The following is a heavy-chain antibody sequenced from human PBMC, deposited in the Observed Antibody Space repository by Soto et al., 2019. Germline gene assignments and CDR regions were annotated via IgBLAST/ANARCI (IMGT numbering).Heavy chain of an antibody. CDR1: GGTFSSYA. Sequence: SVKVSCKASGGTFSSYAISWVRQAPGQGLEWMGGIIPIFGTANYAQKFQGRVTITADKSTSTAYMELSSLRSEDTAVYYCARVYWNHRHWYFDYWGQGTLVTVSS. CDR2: IIPIFGTA. V-gene: IGHV1-69*06. J-gene: IGHJ4*02. CDR3: ARVYWNHRHWYFDY. D-gene: IGHD1-1*01.